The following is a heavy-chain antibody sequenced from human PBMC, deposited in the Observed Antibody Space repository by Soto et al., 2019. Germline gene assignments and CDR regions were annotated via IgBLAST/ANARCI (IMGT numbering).Heavy chain of an antibody. CDR1: GASISSFC. CDR3: ASVERNSYYCDMDF. Sequence: SETLSLTCTVSGASISSFCWAWIGRPPGQGLEWIGYICTGGTTKYNPSLKSRVTMSVDTSKTQFSLKLTSVTAADTAVYYCASVERNSYYCDMDFWGQG. CDR2: ICTGGTT. V-gene: IGHV4-4*09. J-gene: IGHJ6*02.